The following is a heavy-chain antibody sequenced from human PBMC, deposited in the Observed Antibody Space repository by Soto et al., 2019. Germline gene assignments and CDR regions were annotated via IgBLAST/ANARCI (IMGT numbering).Heavy chain of an antibody. CDR2: INHSGST. V-gene: IGHV4-34*01. D-gene: IGHD2-8*01. Sequence: SETLSLTCAVYGGSFSGYYWSWIRQPPGKGLEWIGEINHSGSTNYNPSLKSRVTISVDTSKNQFSLKLSSVTAADTAVYYCARALSTAYCTNGVCYAKYYYYYMDVWGKGTTVTVSS. J-gene: IGHJ6*03. CDR3: ARALSTAYCTNGVCYAKYYYYYMDV. CDR1: GGSFSGYY.